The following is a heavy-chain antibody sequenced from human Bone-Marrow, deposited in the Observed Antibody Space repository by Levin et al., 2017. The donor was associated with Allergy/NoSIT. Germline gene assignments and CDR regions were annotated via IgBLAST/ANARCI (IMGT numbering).Heavy chain of an antibody. D-gene: IGHD2-8*02. J-gene: IGHJ2*01. V-gene: IGHV2-70*04. CDR1: GFSLSTNGMR. CDR2: IDWDDEK. CDR3: ARTYCTGGRGCYGLGWHFDL. Sequence: QTLSLTCTFSGFSLSTNGMRVSWIRQPPGKALEWLARIDWDDEKFYSASLKTRLTISKDTSKNQVVLTMTNTDPVDTATYYCARTYCTGGRGCYGLGWHFDLWGRGTLVTVSS.